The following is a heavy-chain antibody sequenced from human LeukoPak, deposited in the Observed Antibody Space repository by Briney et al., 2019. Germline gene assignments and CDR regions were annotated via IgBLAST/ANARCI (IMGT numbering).Heavy chain of an antibody. Sequence: GGSLRLSCAASGFTFSSYWMSWVRQAPGKGLEWVANIKQDGSEKYYVDSVKGRVTISRDNAKNSLYLQMNSLRAEDTAVYYCAREANYDFWSGPTRYFDCWGQGTLVTVSS. V-gene: IGHV3-7*01. CDR1: GFTFSSYW. CDR2: IKQDGSEK. J-gene: IGHJ4*02. D-gene: IGHD3-3*01. CDR3: AREANYDFWSGPTRYFDC.